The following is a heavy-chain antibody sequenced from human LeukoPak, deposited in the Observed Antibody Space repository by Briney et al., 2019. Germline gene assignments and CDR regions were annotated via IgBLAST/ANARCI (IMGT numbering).Heavy chain of an antibody. D-gene: IGHD3-22*01. CDR1: GGSISNYY. CDR3: ARGYYDSSGYYQSPIFDY. CDR2: IYYSGST. Sequence: SETLSLTCTVSGGSISNYYWGWIRQPPGKGLEWIGSIYYSGSTYYTPSLKSRVTISVDTSKNQFSLKLNPVTAADTAVYYCARGYYDSSGYYQSPIFDYWGQGTLVTVSS. V-gene: IGHV4-39*07. J-gene: IGHJ4*02.